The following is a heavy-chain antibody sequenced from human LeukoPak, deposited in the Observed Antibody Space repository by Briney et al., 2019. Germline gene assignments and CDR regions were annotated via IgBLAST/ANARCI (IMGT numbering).Heavy chain of an antibody. D-gene: IGHD6-13*01. CDR3: ARIAAAGNRRLNY. CDR2: MNPNSGNT. Sequence: ASVKVSCKASGYTFTSFDINWVRQATGQGLEWMGWMNPNSGNTGYAQKFQGRITMTRNTSISTAYMELSSLTSEDTAVYYCARIAAAGNRRLNYWGQGTLVTVSS. V-gene: IGHV1-8*01. CDR1: GYTFTSFD. J-gene: IGHJ4*02.